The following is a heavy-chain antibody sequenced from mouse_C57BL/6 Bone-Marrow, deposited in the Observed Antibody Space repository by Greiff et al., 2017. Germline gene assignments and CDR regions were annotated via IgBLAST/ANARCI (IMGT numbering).Heavy chain of an antibody. V-gene: IGHV1-76*01. D-gene: IGHD2-1*01. CDR2: IYPGSGNT. Sequence: QVQLKESGAELVRPGASVKLSCKASGYTFTDYYINWVKQRPGQGLEWIARIYPGSGNTYYNEKFKGKATLTAEKSSSTAYMQLSSLTSEDSAVYFCARSGGNYGLFAYWGQGTLVTVSA. CDR1: GYTFTDYY. J-gene: IGHJ3*01. CDR3: ARSGGNYGLFAY.